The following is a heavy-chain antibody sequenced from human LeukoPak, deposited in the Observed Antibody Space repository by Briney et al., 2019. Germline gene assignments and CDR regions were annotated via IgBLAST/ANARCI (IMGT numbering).Heavy chain of an antibody. V-gene: IGHV3-30*02. Sequence: GGSLRLSCAASGFTVSIFGMHWVRQAPGKGLEGGAFIRYDGSNKYYADSVKGRFTISRDNSKNTLYLQMNSLRAEDTAVYYCAKDHWFDPWGQGTLVTVSS. CDR1: GFTVSIFG. J-gene: IGHJ5*02. CDR2: IRYDGSNK. CDR3: AKDHWFDP.